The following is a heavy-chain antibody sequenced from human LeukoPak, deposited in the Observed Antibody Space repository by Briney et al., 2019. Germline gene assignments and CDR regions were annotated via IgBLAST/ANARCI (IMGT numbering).Heavy chain of an antibody. D-gene: IGHD3-9*01. CDR1: GASISSHY. CDR2: IHTNGNN. Sequence: PSETLSLTCTVSGASISSHYWSWIRQTPGKGLEWIGCIHTNGNNNYNPPLRGRVTMSVDTSKNQFSLKMTSVTAADTAVYYCARGYFDSRDSSNPFDNRGQGTLVTVSS. J-gene: IGHJ4*02. V-gene: IGHV4-4*09. CDR3: ARGYFDSRDSSNPFDN.